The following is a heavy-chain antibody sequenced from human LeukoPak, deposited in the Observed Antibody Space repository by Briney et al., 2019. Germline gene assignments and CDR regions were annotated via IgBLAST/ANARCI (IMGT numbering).Heavy chain of an antibody. D-gene: IGHD3-10*01. CDR3: ALVPYELDV. CDR2: IQNSGRT. V-gene: IGHV4-59*11. J-gene: IGHJ4*02. CDR1: AGSIISHY. Sequence: PSETLSLTCSVSAGSIISHYCSWIRQPTGKGLEWIGYIQNSGRTNYNPSLKDRVTILVDTSKNQFSLKLRSVTAADTAVYYCALVPYELDVWGQGTLITVSS.